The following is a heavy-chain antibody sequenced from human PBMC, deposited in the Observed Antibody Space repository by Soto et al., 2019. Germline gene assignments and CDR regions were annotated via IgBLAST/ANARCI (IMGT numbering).Heavy chain of an antibody. J-gene: IGHJ6*02. Sequence: GGSLRLSCAAFGLTFRSYAMSWVRQAPGKGLEWVSAISGSCDSTYYADSVKDRFTTARDNSKNTLYLRMNSLGAEDTALYYCAKGGGRIVVVVAAPGYYYGMDVWGQGTTVTVSS. CDR3: AKGGGRIVVVVAAPGYYYGMDV. V-gene: IGHV3-23*01. CDR1: GLTFRSYA. D-gene: IGHD2-15*01. CDR2: ISGSCDST.